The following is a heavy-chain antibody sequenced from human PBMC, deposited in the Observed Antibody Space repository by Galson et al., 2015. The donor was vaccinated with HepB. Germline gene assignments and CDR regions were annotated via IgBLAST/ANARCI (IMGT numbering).Heavy chain of an antibody. V-gene: IGHV5-51*03. CDR1: GFNFTTYW. CDR3: ARLMHVTTVTISY. D-gene: IGHD4-17*01. J-gene: IGHJ4*02. CDR2: NYPGDSDT. Sequence: QSGAEVKKPGESLKISCKGSGFNFTTYWIGWVRQMPGKGLEWMGVNYPGDSDTRYSPSFQGQVTISVDKSISTAYLQWSSLKASDTAMYYCARLMHVTTVTISYWGQGTLVTVSS.